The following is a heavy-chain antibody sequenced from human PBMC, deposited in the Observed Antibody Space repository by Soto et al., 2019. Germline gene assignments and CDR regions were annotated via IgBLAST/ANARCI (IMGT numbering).Heavy chain of an antibody. V-gene: IGHV4-34*01. CDR3: ARTGGMDL. CDR1: GGSFTGYY. Sequence: QVQLHQWCSGLLKPSETLSLTCAVYGGSFTGYYWSWLRQPPGKGREWIGEINHSLSPKYNPSLETRVTISVDTSKNQFSLKLNAVSAADTAVYYCARTGGMDLWSQGATVTVSS. J-gene: IGHJ6*02. CDR2: INHSLSP.